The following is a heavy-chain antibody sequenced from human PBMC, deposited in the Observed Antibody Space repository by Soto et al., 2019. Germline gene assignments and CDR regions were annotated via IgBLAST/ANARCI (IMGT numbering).Heavy chain of an antibody. V-gene: IGHV3-11*01. J-gene: IGHJ4*02. CDR3: ARDRNAAGSDY. D-gene: IGHD1-1*01. Sequence: QVQLVESGGGLVKPGGSLRLSCAASGFTFSDFYMSWIRQAPGKGLEWISYISSGSTNIFYADSVKGRFTVSRDNAKNPVYQQMDSLRAEDTAVYYCARDRNAAGSDYWGQETLVTVSS. CDR2: ISSGSTNI. CDR1: GFTFSDFY.